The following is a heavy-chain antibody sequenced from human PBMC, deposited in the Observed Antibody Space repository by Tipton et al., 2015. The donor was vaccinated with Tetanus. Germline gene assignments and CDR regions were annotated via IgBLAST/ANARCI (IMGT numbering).Heavy chain of an antibody. J-gene: IGHJ5*02. CDR1: GGSLSSGTFY. CDR3: ARSADNWFDP. Sequence: GLVKPSETLSLTCTVSGGSLSSGTFYWDWIRQAPGKGLEWIGNVYYNGNTLENPSLKGRFTLSLDKSKNQFSLKLTSVTAADTAVYFCARSADNWFDPWGQGTLVTVSS. CDR2: VYYNGNT. V-gene: IGHV4-39*01.